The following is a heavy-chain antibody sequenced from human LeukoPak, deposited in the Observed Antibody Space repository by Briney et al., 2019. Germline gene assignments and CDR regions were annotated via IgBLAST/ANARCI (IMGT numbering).Heavy chain of an antibody. CDR1: GGSISSSSCY. D-gene: IGHD1-26*01. V-gene: IGHV4-39*07. Sequence: SETLSLTCTVSGGSISSSSCYWGWIRQPPGKGLEWIGSIYYSGSTYYNPSLKSRVTISVDTSKNQFSLKLSSVTAADTAVYYCARDGGSYPPLTDYWGQGTLVTVSS. CDR2: IYYSGST. CDR3: ARDGGSYPPLTDY. J-gene: IGHJ4*02.